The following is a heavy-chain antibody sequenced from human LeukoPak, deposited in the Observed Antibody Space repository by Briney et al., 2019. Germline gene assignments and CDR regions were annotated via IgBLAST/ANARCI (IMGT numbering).Heavy chain of an antibody. Sequence: GGSLRLSCAVSGFTLSDHYMDWVRQAPGKGLEWVSIIYDGGNTYYADSVKGRFTISRHSSKTRLFLQSNRLRPEDTAIYYCASRSTIFRGDAFDIWGHGTMVTVSS. CDR2: IYDGGNT. V-gene: IGHV3-53*04. D-gene: IGHD3-3*01. J-gene: IGHJ3*02. CDR1: GFTLSDHY. CDR3: ASRSTIFRGDAFDI.